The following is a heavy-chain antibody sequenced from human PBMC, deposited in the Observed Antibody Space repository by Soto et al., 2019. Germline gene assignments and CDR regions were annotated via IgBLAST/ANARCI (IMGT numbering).Heavy chain of an antibody. D-gene: IGHD3-10*01. J-gene: IGHJ4*02. V-gene: IGHV4-59*02. CDR1: GGSVTSYH. CDR2: TAYTGNT. CDR3: ARRPITLSGQTLAPLDY. Sequence: SETLSLTCVVSGGSVTSYHWSWIRQFPGKGLEWIAYTAYTGNTNYNPSLKSRVTISIDTIKNQLSLKLTSMTAADTAVYYCARRPITLSGQTLAPLDYWGQGTLVTVSS.